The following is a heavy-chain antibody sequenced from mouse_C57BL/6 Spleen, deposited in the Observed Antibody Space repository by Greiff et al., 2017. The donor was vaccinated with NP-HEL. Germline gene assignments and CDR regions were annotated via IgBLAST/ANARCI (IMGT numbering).Heavy chain of an antibody. Sequence: VQLQQPGAELVKPGASVKLSCKASGYTFTSYWMHWVKQRPGRGLEWIGRIDPNSGGTKYNEKFKSKATLTVDKPSSTAYMQLSSLTSEDSAVYYCARGQFITTVVGYFDYWGQGTTLTVSS. V-gene: IGHV1-72*01. CDR2: IDPNSGGT. J-gene: IGHJ2*01. D-gene: IGHD1-1*01. CDR3: ARGQFITTVVGYFDY. CDR1: GYTFTSYW.